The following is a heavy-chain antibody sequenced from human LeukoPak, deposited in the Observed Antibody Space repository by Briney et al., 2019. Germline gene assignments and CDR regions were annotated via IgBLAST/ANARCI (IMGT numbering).Heavy chain of an antibody. Sequence: GGSLRLSCAASGFTFSDYYMNWIRQAPGKGLEWVSYISGSGGTIYYADSVKGRFTISRDNAKNSLYLQMTSLRAEDTAMYYCARDERGDMDNWFDPWGQGTLVTVSS. CDR3: ARDERGDMDNWFDP. J-gene: IGHJ5*02. V-gene: IGHV3-11*01. CDR1: GFTFSDYY. CDR2: ISGSGGTI. D-gene: IGHD3-10*01.